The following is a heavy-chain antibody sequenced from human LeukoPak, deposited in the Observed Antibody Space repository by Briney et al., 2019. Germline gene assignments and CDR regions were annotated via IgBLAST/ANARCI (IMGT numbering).Heavy chain of an antibody. CDR2: IKQDGSAT. D-gene: IGHD3-16*01. CDR1: GFIFDTLY. V-gene: IGHV3-7*01. CDR3: TKWRGGQSEFDY. J-gene: IGHJ4*02. Sequence: GGSLRLSCAGSGFIFDTLYMNWVRQAPGKGLEWVAHIKQDGSATQYVGSVKGRFTISRDNAKNSVFMQMTSLRAEDTAVYFCTKWRGGQSEFDYWGQGTLVTVSS.